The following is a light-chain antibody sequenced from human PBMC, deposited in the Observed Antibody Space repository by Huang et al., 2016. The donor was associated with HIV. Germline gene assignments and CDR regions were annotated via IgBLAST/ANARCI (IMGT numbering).Light chain of an antibody. Sequence: EIVMTQSPATLSVSPGERATLSCRASHSLSNNLAWYQQKPGQAPRRLIYDASTRATGIPARFSGSGSGTEFTLTISSLQSEDFAVYYCQQYNNWPPEITFGQGTRLDIK. V-gene: IGKV3-15*01. CDR3: QQYNNWPPEIT. CDR2: DAS. CDR1: HSLSNN. J-gene: IGKJ5*01.